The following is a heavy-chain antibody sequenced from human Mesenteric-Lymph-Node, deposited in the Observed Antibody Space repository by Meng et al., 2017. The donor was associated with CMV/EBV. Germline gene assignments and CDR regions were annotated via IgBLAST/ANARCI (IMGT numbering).Heavy chain of an antibody. CDR3: AKPGSTSSAHYFDY. D-gene: IGHD2-2*01. V-gene: IGHV3-23*03. Sequence: GGSLRLSCAASGFTVSSNYMSWVRQAPGKGLEWVSVIYSGGSSTYYADSVKGRFTISRDNSKNTLYLQMNSLRAEDTAVYYCAKPGSTSSAHYFDYWGQGTLVTVSS. J-gene: IGHJ4*02. CDR2: IYSGGSST. CDR1: GFTVSSNY.